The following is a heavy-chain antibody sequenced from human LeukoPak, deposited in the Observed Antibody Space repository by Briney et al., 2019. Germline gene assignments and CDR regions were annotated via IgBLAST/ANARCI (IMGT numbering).Heavy chain of an antibody. CDR1: GFTFSSYA. J-gene: IGHJ5*02. Sequence: PGRSLRLSCAASGFTFSSYAMHWVRQAPGKGLEWVAVISYDGSNKYYADSVKGRFTISRDNSKNTLYLQMNSLRAEDTAVYYCASPPDNTIFGVVIFLPILTWGQGTLVTVSS. V-gene: IGHV3-30-3*01. CDR3: ASPPDNTIFGVVIFLPILT. CDR2: ISYDGSNK. D-gene: IGHD3-3*01.